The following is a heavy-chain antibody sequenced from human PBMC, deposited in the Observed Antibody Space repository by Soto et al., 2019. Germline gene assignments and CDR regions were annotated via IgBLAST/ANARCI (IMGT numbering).Heavy chain of an antibody. V-gene: IGHV1-69*04. CDR1: GGTFSSYT. CDR3: AREGYSSSSYYYYMDV. Sequence: SVKVSCKASGGTFSSYTISWVRQAPGQGLEWMGRIIPILGIANYAQKFQGRVTITADKSTSTAYMELSSLRSEDTAVYYCAREGYSSSSYYYYMDVWGKGTTVTVSS. CDR2: IIPILGIA. J-gene: IGHJ6*03. D-gene: IGHD6-6*01.